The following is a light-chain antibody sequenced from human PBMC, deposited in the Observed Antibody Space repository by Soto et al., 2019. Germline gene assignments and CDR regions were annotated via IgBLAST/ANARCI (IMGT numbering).Light chain of an antibody. CDR2: GAS. CDR3: QHFDDSLT. J-gene: IGKJ4*01. Sequence: EIVLTQSPGTLSLARGERATLSCRASQSVDSSTLAWYQQKPGQAPRLLISGASNRATGIPDRFSGSGSGTDFTLTISRLEPEDFAVYYCQHFDDSLTFGGGTKVEIK. V-gene: IGKV3-20*01. CDR1: QSVDSST.